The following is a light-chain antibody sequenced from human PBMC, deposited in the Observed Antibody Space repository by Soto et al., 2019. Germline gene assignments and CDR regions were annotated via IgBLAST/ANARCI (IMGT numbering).Light chain of an antibody. Sequence: SYELTQPPSVSVSPGQTASITCSGDKLADKYASWYQQKPAQSPLLVIYQDTRRPSGIPERFSGSNSGNTATLTISGTQAMDEADYYCQAWDSSAYVFGTGTKVTVL. CDR2: QDT. CDR3: QAWDSSAYV. J-gene: IGLJ1*01. V-gene: IGLV3-1*01. CDR1: KLADKY.